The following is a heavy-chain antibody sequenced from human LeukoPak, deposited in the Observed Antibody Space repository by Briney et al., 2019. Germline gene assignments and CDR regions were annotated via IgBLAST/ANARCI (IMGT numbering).Heavy chain of an antibody. V-gene: IGHV2-5*02. J-gene: IGHJ2*01. CDR3: AHRTYDFSYWYFDL. D-gene: IGHD3/OR15-3a*01. CDR2: IYWDDDK. CDR1: GFSLSTSGVG. Sequence: SGPTLVKPTQTLTLTCTFSGFSLSTSGVGVGWIRQPPGKALEWLALIYWDDDKRYSPSLKSRLTITKDTSKNQVVLTMTNMDPVDTATYYCAHRTYDFSYWYFDLWGRGTLVTVSS.